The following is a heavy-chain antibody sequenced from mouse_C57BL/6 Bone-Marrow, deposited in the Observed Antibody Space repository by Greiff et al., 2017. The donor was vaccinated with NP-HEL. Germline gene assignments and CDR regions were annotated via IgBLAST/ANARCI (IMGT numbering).Heavy chain of an antibody. CDR1: GYTFTDYY. CDR2: INPYNGGT. CDR3: ARPTYDYTFAY. J-gene: IGHJ3*01. D-gene: IGHD2-4*01. Sequence: VQLQQSGPVLVKPGASVKMSCKASGYTFTDYYMNWVKQSHGKSLEWIGVINPYNGGTSYNQKFKGKATLTVDKSSSTAYMELNSLTSEDSAVYYCARPTYDYTFAYWGQGTLVTVSA. V-gene: IGHV1-19*01.